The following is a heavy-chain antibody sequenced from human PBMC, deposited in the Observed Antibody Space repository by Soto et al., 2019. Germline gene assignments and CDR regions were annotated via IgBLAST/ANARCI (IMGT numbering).Heavy chain of an antibody. CDR3: ARDQLEGNWFDP. V-gene: IGHV4-39*07. Sequence: SEHLPLTCTVFGPSISSSSYYWGWIRQPPGKGLEWIGSIFYSGSTYYNPSLKSRVTISVDKSKNQFSLKLSSVTAADTAVYYCARDQLEGNWFDPWGQG. CDR1: GPSISSSSYY. J-gene: IGHJ5*02. CDR2: IFYSGST. D-gene: IGHD1-1*01.